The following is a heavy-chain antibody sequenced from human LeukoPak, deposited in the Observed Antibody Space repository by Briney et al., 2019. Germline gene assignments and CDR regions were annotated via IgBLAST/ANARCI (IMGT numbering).Heavy chain of an antibody. V-gene: IGHV1-24*01. D-gene: IGHD7-27*01. Sequence: ASVKVSCKVSGYTLTELSMHWVRQAPGKGLEWMGGFDPEDGETIYAQKFQGRVTMTEDTSTDTAYMELSSLRSEDTAVYYCATDSKVWGRFDPWGQGTLVTVSP. J-gene: IGHJ5*02. CDR2: FDPEDGET. CDR3: ATDSKVWGRFDP. CDR1: GYTLTELS.